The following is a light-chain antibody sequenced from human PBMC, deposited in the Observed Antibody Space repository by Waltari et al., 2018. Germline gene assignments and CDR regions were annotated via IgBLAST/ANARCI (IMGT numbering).Light chain of an antibody. V-gene: IGKV4-1*01. J-gene: IGKJ1*01. Sequence: DIVMTQSPDSLAVPLGERATIHCKSSETIFFNSNKKNYLAWYQQKAGQPPKLLVYWASTRESGVPDRFSGSGSGTDFTLTISSLQAEDVAVYYCQQYYTVSRTFGQGTRVEIK. CDR3: QQYYTVSRT. CDR2: WAS. CDR1: ETIFFNSNKKNY.